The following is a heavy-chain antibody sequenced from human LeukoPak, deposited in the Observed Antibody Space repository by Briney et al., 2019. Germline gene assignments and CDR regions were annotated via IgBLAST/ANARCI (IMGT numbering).Heavy chain of an antibody. D-gene: IGHD6-19*01. CDR1: GFTFGSYA. CDR2: ISGSGGST. V-gene: IGHV3-23*01. Sequence: GGSLRLSCAASGFTFGSYAMTWVRQAPGKGLEWVSHISGSGGSTYHADSVKSRFTISRDNSKNTVYLQMNSLRAEDTAVCYCAKTTAGHSSGRDPGWPVDYWGQGTLVTVSS. CDR3: AKTTAGHSSGRDPGWPVDY. J-gene: IGHJ4*02.